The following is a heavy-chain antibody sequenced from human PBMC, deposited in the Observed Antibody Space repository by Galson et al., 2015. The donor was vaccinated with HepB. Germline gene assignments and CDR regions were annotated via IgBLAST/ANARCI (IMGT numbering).Heavy chain of an antibody. Sequence: SLRLSCAASGFTFSSYGMHWVRQAPGKGLEWVAVISYDGSNKYYADSVKGRFTISRDNSKNTLYLQMNSLRAEDTAVYYCAKEGSSSGWLVPPLYYYYGMDVWGQGTTVTVSS. CDR2: ISYDGSNK. D-gene: IGHD6-19*01. J-gene: IGHJ6*02. CDR1: GFTFSSYG. CDR3: AKEGSSSGWLVPPLYYYYGMDV. V-gene: IGHV3-30*18.